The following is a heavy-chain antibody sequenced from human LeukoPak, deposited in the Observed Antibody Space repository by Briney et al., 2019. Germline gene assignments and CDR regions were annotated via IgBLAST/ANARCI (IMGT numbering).Heavy chain of an antibody. J-gene: IGHJ3*01. Sequence: SETLSLTCTVSGDSIRSYYWSWIRQSPGKGLEWIGYIYYSGSTNYNPSLKSRITISVDRSKNQFSLKLSSVTAADTAVYYCARSGPWGAFDFWGQGTMVTVSS. V-gene: IGHV4-59*01. CDR3: ARSGPWGAFDF. CDR2: IYYSGST. CDR1: GDSIRSYY. D-gene: IGHD7-27*01.